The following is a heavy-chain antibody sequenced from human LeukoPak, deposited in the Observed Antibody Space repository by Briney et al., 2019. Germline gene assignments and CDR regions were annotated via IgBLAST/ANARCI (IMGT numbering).Heavy chain of an antibody. V-gene: IGHV3-66*01. D-gene: IGHD1-1*01. J-gene: IGHJ4*02. CDR3: TRSTAWSRWDY. CDR2: INNGDTT. Sequence: GGSLRLPCAASGFTDNTNHMSWVRQAPGKGLEWVSIINNGDTTYYADSVRGRFTISRDNSKDTLYLQVNSLRVEDTAVYYRTRSTAWSRWDYWGPGTLVTVSS. CDR1: GFTDNTNH.